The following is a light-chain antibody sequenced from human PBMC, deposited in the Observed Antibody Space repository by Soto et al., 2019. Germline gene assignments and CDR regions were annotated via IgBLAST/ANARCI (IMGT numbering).Light chain of an antibody. CDR2: LGS. CDR3: MPALQTPRT. J-gene: IGKJ1*01. CDR1: QSLLHSNGYNY. Sequence: DIVMTQSPLSLPVTPGEPASISCRTSQSLLHSNGYNYLDWYLQNPGQSPQLLIYLGSNRASGVPDRFSGSESGTDFTLKISRVEAEDVGVYYCMPALQTPRTFGQGTKVEIK. V-gene: IGKV2-28*01.